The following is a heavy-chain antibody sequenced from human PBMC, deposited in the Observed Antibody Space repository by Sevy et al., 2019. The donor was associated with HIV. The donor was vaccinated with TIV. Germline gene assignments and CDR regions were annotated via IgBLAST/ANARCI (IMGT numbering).Heavy chain of an antibody. Sequence: GGSLRLSCAASGLTLTNYWMHWVRQAPGKGLVWVSHINTDGKMTRYADFVKGRFTISRDNAKNTLYLQMNSLRDEDTAVYYCARGSRGTFGYWGQGPLITVSS. CDR3: ARGSRGTFGY. D-gene: IGHD1-26*01. CDR1: GLTLTNYW. CDR2: INTDGKMT. J-gene: IGHJ4*02. V-gene: IGHV3-74*01.